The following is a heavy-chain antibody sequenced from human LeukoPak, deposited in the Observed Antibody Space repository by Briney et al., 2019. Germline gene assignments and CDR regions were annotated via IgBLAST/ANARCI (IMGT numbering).Heavy chain of an antibody. CDR3: AKGRVSSSTWYSTYYYYFYVDL. Sequence: SETLSLTCSVSDDSITMYYWTWIRRPPGKGLEWIGYVDHTGSTNFNPSLNGRVSISRDTTKNLFSLRLRSVTAADTAVYFCAKGRVSSSTWYSTYYYYFYVDLWGKGTTVTVSS. J-gene: IGHJ6*03. CDR2: VDHTGST. D-gene: IGHD6-13*01. CDR1: DDSITMYY. V-gene: IGHV4-59*01.